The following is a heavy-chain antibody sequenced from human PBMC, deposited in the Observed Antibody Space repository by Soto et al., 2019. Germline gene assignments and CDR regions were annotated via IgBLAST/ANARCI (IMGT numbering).Heavy chain of an antibody. CDR2: RYYSEST. CDR1: GGSITTGGYY. Sequence: SETLSLTCTVSGGSITTGGYYWSWIRQLPGKGLEWIGHRYYSESTYYNPSLKSRVSISLDTSKNQFSLKLSFVTAADTAMYYCARAKCSGGSCYSWSLDYWGQGTPVTVSS. J-gene: IGHJ4*02. D-gene: IGHD2-15*01. V-gene: IGHV4-31*03. CDR3: ARAKCSGGSCYSWSLDY.